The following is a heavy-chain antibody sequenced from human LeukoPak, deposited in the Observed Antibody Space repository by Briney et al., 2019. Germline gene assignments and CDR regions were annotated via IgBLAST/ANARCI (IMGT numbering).Heavy chain of an antibody. CDR3: ARVPCSSTSCYTEKYYYYYSGMDV. V-gene: IGHV4-34*01. J-gene: IGHJ6*02. D-gene: IGHD2-2*02. CDR1: GGSFSGYY. CDR2: INHSGST. Sequence: PSETLSLTCAVYGGSFSGYYWSWIRQPPGKGLEWIGEINHSGSTNYNPSLKSRVTISVDTSKNQFSLKLSSVTAADTAVYYCARVPCSSTSCYTEKYYYYYSGMDVWGQGTRSPSP.